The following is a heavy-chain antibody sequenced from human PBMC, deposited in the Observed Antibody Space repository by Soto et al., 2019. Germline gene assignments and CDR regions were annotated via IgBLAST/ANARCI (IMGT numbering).Heavy chain of an antibody. CDR2: ISAYNGDT. D-gene: IGHD6-19*01. CDR1: GYSFTNYG. CDR3: ARDRGVAPPVAGNTHYYYYMDV. J-gene: IGHJ6*03. Sequence: QDQLVQSGGEVKKPGASVKVSCKASGYSFTNYGITWVRQAPGQGFEWMGWISAYNGDTNYAQKLQGRATITPEASTSTADLVLRSLSSDDTAVYYCARDRGVAPPVAGNTHYYYYMDVWGKGTTVTVSS. V-gene: IGHV1-18*01.